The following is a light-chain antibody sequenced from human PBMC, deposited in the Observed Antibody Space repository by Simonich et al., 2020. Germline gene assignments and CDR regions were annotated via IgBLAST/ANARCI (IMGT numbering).Light chain of an antibody. CDR1: QGISSA. CDR2: DAS. CDR3: QQFNSYRIT. Sequence: AIQLTQSPSSLSASVGDRVTITCRASQGISSALAWYQQKPGKAPKLLIYDASSLESGVPSRFRGSGSGTDFTLTISSLQPEDFATYYCQQFNSYRITFGQGTRLEIK. V-gene: IGKV1-13*02. J-gene: IGKJ5*01.